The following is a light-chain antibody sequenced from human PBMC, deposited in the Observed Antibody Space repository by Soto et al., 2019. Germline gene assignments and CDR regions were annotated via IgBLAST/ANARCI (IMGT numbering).Light chain of an antibody. V-gene: IGKV3-15*01. CDR2: GAS. J-gene: IGKJ1*01. Sequence: IVMTQSPATLSVSPGERATLSCRASQSVSSSLAWYQQKPGQAPRLLIYGASTRATGIPARFSGSGSGTEFTLTISSLQPDDSATYYCQQYKSYRAFGQGTQVDIK. CDR1: QSVSSS. CDR3: QQYKSYRA.